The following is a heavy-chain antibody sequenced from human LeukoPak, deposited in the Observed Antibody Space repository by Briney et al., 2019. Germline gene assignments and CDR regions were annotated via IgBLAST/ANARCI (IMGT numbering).Heavy chain of an antibody. D-gene: IGHD1-1*01. CDR1: GFTFSSYE. CDR2: ISSSGSTI. CDR3: ARDSLSLEPTDYYYYYMDV. Sequence: GGSLRLSCAASGFTFSSYEMNWVRQAPGKGLEWVSYISSSGSTIYYADSVKGRFTISRDNAKNSLYLQMNSLRAEDTAVYYCARDSLSLEPTDYYYYYMDVWGKGTTVTVSS. J-gene: IGHJ6*03. V-gene: IGHV3-48*03.